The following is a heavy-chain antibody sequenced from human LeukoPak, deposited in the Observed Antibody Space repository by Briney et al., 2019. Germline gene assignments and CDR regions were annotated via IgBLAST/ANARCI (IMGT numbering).Heavy chain of an antibody. CDR3: ARDAYCGGDCYSSVPFDY. Sequence: PGGSLRLSCAASGFTFSSYSMNWVRQAPGKGLEWVSYISSSSSTIYYADSVKGRFTISRDNAKNSLYLQMNSLRAEDTAVYYCARDAYCGGDCYSSVPFDYWGQGTLVTVSS. V-gene: IGHV3-48*01. CDR1: GFTFSSYS. CDR2: ISSSSSTI. J-gene: IGHJ4*02. D-gene: IGHD2-21*02.